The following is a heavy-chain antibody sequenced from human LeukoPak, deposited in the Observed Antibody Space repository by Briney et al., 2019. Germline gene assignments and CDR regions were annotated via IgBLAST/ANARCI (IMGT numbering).Heavy chain of an antibody. CDR1: GGTFSSYA. Sequence: ASVKVSCKASGGTFSSYAVSWVRQAPGQGLEWMGGIIPMFGTANYAQKFQGRVTITADKSTSTAYMELSSLRSEDTAVYYCARGVVAAGPEDAFDLWGQGTLVTVSS. CDR2: IIPMFGTA. D-gene: IGHD2-2*01. J-gene: IGHJ3*01. V-gene: IGHV1-69*06. CDR3: ARGVVAAGPEDAFDL.